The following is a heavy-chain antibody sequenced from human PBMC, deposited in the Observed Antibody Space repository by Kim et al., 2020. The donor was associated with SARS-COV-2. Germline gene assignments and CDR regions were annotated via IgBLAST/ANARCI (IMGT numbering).Heavy chain of an antibody. CDR2: FDPEDGET. J-gene: IGHJ5*02. CDR1: GYTLTELS. CDR3: ATSPVVVVTPWFDP. V-gene: IGHV1-24*01. Sequence: ASVNVSCKVSGYTLTELSMHWVRQAPGKGLEWMGGFDPEDGETIYAQKFQGRVTMTEDTSTDTAYMELSSLRSEDTAVYYCATSPVVVVTPWFDPWGQGTLVTVSS. D-gene: IGHD3-22*01.